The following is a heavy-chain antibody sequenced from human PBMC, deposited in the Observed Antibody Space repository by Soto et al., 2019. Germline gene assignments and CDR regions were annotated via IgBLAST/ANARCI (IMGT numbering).Heavy chain of an antibody. CDR3: ARHGDPQTSGFYYGMDV. J-gene: IGHJ6*02. CDR1: GGSISSSSYY. Sequence: QLQLQESGPGLVKPSETLSLTCTVSGGSISSSSYYWGWIRQPPGKGLEWIGSIYYSGSTYYNPSLKSRVTISVDTSKNQFSLKLSSVTAADTAVYYCARHGDPQTSGFYYGMDVWGQGTTVTVSS. V-gene: IGHV4-39*01. CDR2: IYYSGST. D-gene: IGHD2-21*02.